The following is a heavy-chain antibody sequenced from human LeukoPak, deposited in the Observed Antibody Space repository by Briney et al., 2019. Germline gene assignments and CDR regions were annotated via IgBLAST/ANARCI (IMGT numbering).Heavy chain of an antibody. V-gene: IGHV1-18*01. CDR1: RYNISNKG. J-gene: IGHJ4*02. D-gene: IGHD2-2*02. Sequence: APVKVSCKASRYNISNKGISWVRQAAGQEVEWMGGTNVYNRKTKSTQKLQGRVTMTPDTSTSPPKMELRKLRSEDPAVYYCARMCCRSASCYILDYWGRGTLLSVSS. CDR2: TNVYNRKT. CDR3: ARMCCRSASCYILDY.